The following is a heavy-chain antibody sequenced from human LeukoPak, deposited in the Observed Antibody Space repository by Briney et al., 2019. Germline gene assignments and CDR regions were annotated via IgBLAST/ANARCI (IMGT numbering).Heavy chain of an antibody. CDR3: ARPRYASSSRGPFDY. V-gene: IGHV4-39*07. D-gene: IGHD6-6*01. CDR1: GGSISSSHYY. CDR2: IYYSGST. J-gene: IGHJ4*02. Sequence: SETLSLTCTVSGGSISSSHYYWGWIRQPPGKGLEWIGSIYYSGSTYYNPPLEGRATISADMSKNQFSLKLSSVTAADTAVYYCARPRYASSSRGPFDYWGQGTLVTVSS.